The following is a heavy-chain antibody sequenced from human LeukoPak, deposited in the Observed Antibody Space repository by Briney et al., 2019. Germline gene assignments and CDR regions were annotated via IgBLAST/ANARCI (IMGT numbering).Heavy chain of an antibody. CDR1: GYTFTSYG. V-gene: IGHV1-18*01. Sequence: ASVKVSCKASGYTFTSYGITWVRQAPGQGLEWMGWISGYNGNTNYAQKFQGRVTMTTDTSTSTVYMELRSLRSDDTAVYYCARVRLRGVNDAFDIWGQGTMVTVSS. CDR2: ISGYNGNT. CDR3: ARVRLRGVNDAFDI. D-gene: IGHD3-10*01. J-gene: IGHJ3*02.